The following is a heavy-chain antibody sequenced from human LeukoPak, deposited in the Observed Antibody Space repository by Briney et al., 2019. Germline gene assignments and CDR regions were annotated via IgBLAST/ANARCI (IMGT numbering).Heavy chain of an antibody. CDR1: GYSCTSYW. J-gene: IGHJ5*02. CDR2: IYPGDSDT. Sequence: GESLKISCKGSGYSCTSYWSCWGRQMPGKGLEWMGIIYPGDSDTRYSPSFQDQVTISAYKSLRTAYLQWRSPKASDSDMYYCARLGGYCSGGSCYEGNWFDPWGQGTLVTVSS. D-gene: IGHD2-15*01. V-gene: IGHV5-51*01. CDR3: ARLGGYCSGGSCYEGNWFDP.